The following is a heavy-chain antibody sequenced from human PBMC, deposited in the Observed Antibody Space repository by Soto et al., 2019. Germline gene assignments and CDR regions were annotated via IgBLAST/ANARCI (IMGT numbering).Heavy chain of an antibody. CDR1: GGSISSYY. V-gene: IGHV4-59*12. CDR2: IYYSGST. D-gene: IGHD3-3*01. Sequence: PSETLSLTCTVSGGSISSYYWSWIRQPPGKGLEWIGYIYYSGSTNYNPSLKSRVTISVDTSKNQFSLKLSSVTAADTAVYYCARGRRRTIFGVVIPYYYYYGMDVWGQGTTVTVSS. J-gene: IGHJ6*02. CDR3: ARGRRRTIFGVVIPYYYYYGMDV.